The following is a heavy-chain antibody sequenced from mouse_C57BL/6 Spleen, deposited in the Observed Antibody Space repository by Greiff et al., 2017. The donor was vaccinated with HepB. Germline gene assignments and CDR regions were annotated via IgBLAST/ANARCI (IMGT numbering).Heavy chain of an antibody. D-gene: IGHD2-3*01. CDR2: ISNGGGST. Sequence: EVQLVESGGGLVQPGGSLKLSCAASGFTFSDYYMYWVRQTPEKRLEWVAYISNGGGSTYYPDTVKGRFTISRDNAKNTLYLQMSRLKSEDTAMYYCARLGDGYLDYWGQGTTLTVSS. CDR3: ARLGDGYLDY. CDR1: GFTFSDYY. J-gene: IGHJ2*01. V-gene: IGHV5-12*01.